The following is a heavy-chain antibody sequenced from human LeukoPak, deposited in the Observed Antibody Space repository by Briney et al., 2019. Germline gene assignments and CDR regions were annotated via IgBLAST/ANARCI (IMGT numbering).Heavy chain of an antibody. J-gene: IGHJ6*03. CDR1: GGSFSGYY. D-gene: IGHD3-10*01. Sequence: PSETLSLTCAVYGGSFSGYYWSWIRQPPGKGLEWIGEINYSGSTNYNPSLKSRVTVSVDTSKNQFSLKLSSVTAAGTAVYYCARGRTVRGVIKFYYYMDVWGKGTTVTVSS. CDR3: ARGRTVRGVIKFYYYMDV. V-gene: IGHV4-34*01. CDR2: INYSGST.